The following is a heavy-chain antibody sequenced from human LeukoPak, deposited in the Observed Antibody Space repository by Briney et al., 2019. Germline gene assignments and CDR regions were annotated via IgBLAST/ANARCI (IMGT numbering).Heavy chain of an antibody. CDR3: ARRARPGAYYYFDY. Sequence: SQTLSLTCTVSGGSVSSGSYYWSWIRQPAGKGLEGIGRMHTSGTTNYNPALKSRFTISEDTFKNQFSLTLTSVTAADTAVYYCARRARPGAYYYFDYWGQGTVVTVSS. CDR1: GGSVSSGSYY. CDR2: MHTSGTT. D-gene: IGHD2-21*01. V-gene: IGHV4-61*02. J-gene: IGHJ4*02.